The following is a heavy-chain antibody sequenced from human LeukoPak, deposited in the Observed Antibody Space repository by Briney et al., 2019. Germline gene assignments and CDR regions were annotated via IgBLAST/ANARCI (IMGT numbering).Heavy chain of an antibody. CDR3: ARTAARRFDY. V-gene: IGHV1-46*01. Sequence: ASVKVSCKASGYTFTSYYMHWVRQAPGQGLEWMGIINPTGGSTTYAQKFQGRVTMTRDTSTSTVYMELSSLRSDDTAVYYCARTAARRFDYWGQGTLVTVSS. J-gene: IGHJ4*02. CDR1: GYTFTSYY. CDR2: INPTGGST. D-gene: IGHD6-6*01.